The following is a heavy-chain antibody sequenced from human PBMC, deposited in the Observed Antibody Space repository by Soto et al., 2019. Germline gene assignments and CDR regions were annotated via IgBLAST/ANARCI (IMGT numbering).Heavy chain of an antibody. CDR2: IYYSGTT. Sequence: SETLSLTCAVSGYSIISSNWWGWIRQPPGKGLEWIGYIYYSGTTYYNPSLKSRVTMSVDTSKNQFSLKLTSVTAVDTAVYYCARREIQGPVDYWGQGTLVSVSS. J-gene: IGHJ4*02. CDR1: GYSIISSNW. D-gene: IGHD1-26*01. V-gene: IGHV4-28*01. CDR3: ARREIQGPVDY.